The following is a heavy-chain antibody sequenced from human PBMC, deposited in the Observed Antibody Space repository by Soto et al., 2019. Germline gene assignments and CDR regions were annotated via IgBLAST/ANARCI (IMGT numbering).Heavy chain of an antibody. Sequence: SQTLSLTCAISGDSVSSNSATWNWIRQSPSRGLEWLGRTYYGSKWYNDYAVSVKSRITINPDASENQFSLQLSSVTPEDTAVYYCARGSPRYFDLWGRGTLVTVSS. J-gene: IGHJ2*01. CDR2: TYYGSKWYN. V-gene: IGHV6-1*01. CDR1: GDSVSSNSAT. CDR3: ARGSPRYFDL.